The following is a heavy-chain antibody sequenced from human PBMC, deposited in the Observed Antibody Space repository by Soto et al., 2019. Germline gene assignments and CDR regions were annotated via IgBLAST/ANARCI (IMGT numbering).Heavy chain of an antibody. V-gene: IGHV4-34*01. CDR2: INHSDNT. Sequence: QVQLQQWGAGLLKPSETLSLTCAVYSGSFSDYYWSWIRQPPGKGLEWLGEINHSDNTNYNPSIXSXVXXSLGTSKNQFSLKLNSVTAADTAVYYCARSRSFDYWGQGTLVTVSS. CDR1: SGSFSDYY. J-gene: IGHJ4*02. CDR3: ARSRSFDY.